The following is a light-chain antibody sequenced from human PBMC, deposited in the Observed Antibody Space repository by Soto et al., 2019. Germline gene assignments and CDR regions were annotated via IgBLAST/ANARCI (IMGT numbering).Light chain of an antibody. Sequence: QSALTQPASVSGSPGQSIILSCTGTRCDVGTYNLFSWYQHHPTNAPKLLIYEVSRRPSGVSNRFSGSKAGNTASLTIAGFQAEDEAYYYCCAYAYSPYIFGSGTKVTVL. J-gene: IGLJ1*01. CDR1: RCDVGTYNL. CDR3: CAYAYSPYI. CDR2: EVS. V-gene: IGLV2-23*02.